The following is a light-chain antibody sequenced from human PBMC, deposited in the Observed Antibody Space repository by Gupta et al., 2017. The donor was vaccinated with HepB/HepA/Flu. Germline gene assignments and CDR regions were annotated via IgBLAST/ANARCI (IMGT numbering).Light chain of an antibody. CDR2: AES. Sequence: DIQMTQSPSSLSASVGDRVTITCRASQGINNFLAWFQQKPGKPPKSLIYAESTLQSGVPSRFSGSGSGTDFTLTISSLQPEDFATYYCHQYDSYPFTFGPGTKVDVK. CDR1: QGINNF. CDR3: HQYDSYPFT. V-gene: IGKV1-16*01. J-gene: IGKJ3*01.